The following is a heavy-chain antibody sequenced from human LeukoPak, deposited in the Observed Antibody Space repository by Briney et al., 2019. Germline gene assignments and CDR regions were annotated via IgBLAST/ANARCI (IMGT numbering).Heavy chain of an antibody. Sequence: SETLSLTCTVSGGSISNYYWSWIRQPPGKGLEWLGYIYYSGSTNYNPSLKSRVTISVDTSKNQFSLGLNSVTAADTAVYYCARHLYASGHFDYWGQGTLVTVSS. CDR1: GGSISNYY. CDR3: ARHLYASGHFDY. D-gene: IGHD3-10*01. CDR2: IYYSGST. J-gene: IGHJ4*02. V-gene: IGHV4-59*08.